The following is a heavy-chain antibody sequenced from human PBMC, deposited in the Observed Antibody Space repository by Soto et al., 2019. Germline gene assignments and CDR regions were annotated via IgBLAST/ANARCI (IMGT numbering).Heavy chain of an antibody. CDR3: ARAGSRTSWYYYYMDG. V-gene: IGHV1-3*01. CDR1: GYTFTPYP. D-gene: IGHD6-13*01. CDR2: INAVNGNT. J-gene: IGHJ6*03. Sequence: QVQLVQSGAEVKKPGASVKVSCKASGYTFTPYPVHWVRPAPGQRLEWMGWINAVNGNTKYSQKFQGRVTITRDTSASTAYMELSSLRSEDTAVDYCARAGSRTSWYYYYMDGWGKGTTVTVSS.